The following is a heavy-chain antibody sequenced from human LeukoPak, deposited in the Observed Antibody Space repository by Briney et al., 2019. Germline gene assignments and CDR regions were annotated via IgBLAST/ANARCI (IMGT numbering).Heavy chain of an antibody. V-gene: IGHV2-70*11. J-gene: IGHJ4*02. CDR2: IDWDDDK. D-gene: IGHD6-13*01. Sequence: SGPTLVNPTQTLTLTCTFSGFSLSTIGMCVSWIRQPPGKALEWLARIDWDDDKYYSTSLKTRLTISKDTSRNQVVLTLTNMDLVDTATYYCARILSSQQMIDYWGQGTLLTVSS. CDR3: ARILSSQQMIDY. CDR1: GFSLSTIGMC.